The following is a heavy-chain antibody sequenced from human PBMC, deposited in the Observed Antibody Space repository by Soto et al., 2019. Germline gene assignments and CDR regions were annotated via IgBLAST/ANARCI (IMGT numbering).Heavy chain of an antibody. V-gene: IGHV4-59*01. CDR1: SGSISSYY. Sequence: SETLSLTCTVSSGSISSYYWSWIRQPPGKGLEWIGYIHYTGNTNSKPSLKGRVTLSIDPSWNQFSLKLRSVTAADTAVYYCAARDSLTGSSYSEIKWFDPWGQGTLVTVSS. J-gene: IGHJ5*02. CDR2: IHYTGNT. CDR3: AARDSLTGSSYSEIKWFDP. D-gene: IGHD3-9*01.